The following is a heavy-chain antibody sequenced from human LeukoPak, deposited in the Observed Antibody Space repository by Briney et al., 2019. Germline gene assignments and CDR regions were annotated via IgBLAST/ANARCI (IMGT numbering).Heavy chain of an antibody. CDR1: GFTFSSYW. V-gene: IGHV3-74*01. CDR2: INSDGSST. J-gene: IGHJ3*02. Sequence: PGGSLRLSCAASGFTFSSYWMHWVRQAPGKGLVGVSRINSDGSSTSYADSVKGRFTISRDNAKNTLYLQMNSLRAEDTAVYYCAREGYSEDAFDIWGQGTMVTVSS. CDR3: AREGYSEDAFDI. D-gene: IGHD4-11*01.